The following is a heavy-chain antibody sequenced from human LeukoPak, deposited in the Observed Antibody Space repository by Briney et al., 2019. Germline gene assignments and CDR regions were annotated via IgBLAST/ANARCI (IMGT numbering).Heavy chain of an antibody. CDR3: ARVRLKYYYDSSGYHPNVNDY. CDR2: IYRTGST. CDR1: GHSINSGYY. D-gene: IGHD3-22*01. Sequence: PSETLSLTCTVSGHSINSGYYWVWIRQPPGKGLEWIGSIYRTGSTNYNPSLKSRVTISVDTSKNQFSLKLSSVTAADTAVYYCARVRLKYYYDSSGYHPNVNDYWGQGTLVTVSS. J-gene: IGHJ4*02. V-gene: IGHV4-38-2*02.